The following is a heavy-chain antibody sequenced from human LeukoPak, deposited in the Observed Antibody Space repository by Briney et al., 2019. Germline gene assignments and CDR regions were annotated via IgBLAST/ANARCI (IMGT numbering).Heavy chain of an antibody. Sequence: PGGSLRLSCAASGFTFSSYAMHWVRQAPGKGLEWVAVISYDGSNKYYADSVKGRFTISRDNAKNTLYLQMNSLRDEDTAVYYSSKGGSLYSRGGYWDWFDPWGQGTLVTVSS. D-gene: IGHD6-19*01. V-gene: IGHV3-30-3*01. CDR2: ISYDGSNK. CDR1: GFTFSSYA. J-gene: IGHJ5*02. CDR3: SKGGSLYSRGGYWDWFDP.